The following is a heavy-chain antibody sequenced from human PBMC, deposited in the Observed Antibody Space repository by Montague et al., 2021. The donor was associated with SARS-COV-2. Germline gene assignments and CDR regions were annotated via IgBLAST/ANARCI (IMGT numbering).Heavy chain of an antibody. CDR1: GFTFSNHA. Sequence: SLRLSCAASGFTFSNHAMTWVRQAPGKGLEWVSGISRYGDSTYYADSVKGRFTISRDNSKNMVSVDMNSLRADDTAVYYCARDFGESRDHWGQGTLVTVSS. D-gene: IGHD3-10*01. CDR2: ISRYGDST. CDR3: ARDFGESRDH. V-gene: IGHV3-23*01. J-gene: IGHJ4*02.